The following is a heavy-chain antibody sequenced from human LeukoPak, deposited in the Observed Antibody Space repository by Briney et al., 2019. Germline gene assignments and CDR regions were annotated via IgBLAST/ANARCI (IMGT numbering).Heavy chain of an antibody. V-gene: IGHV1-18*01. D-gene: IGHD5-12*01. CDR2: ISAYNGNT. CDR3: ARERSGYDF. CDR1: GYTFTSYG. Sequence: GASVKVSCKTSGYTFTSYGINWVRRAPGQGLEWMGWISAYNGNTNYAQKYQGRVTMTTDTSTTTAYMELRSLRSDDTAVYYCARERSGYDFWGQGTLVTVSS. J-gene: IGHJ4*02.